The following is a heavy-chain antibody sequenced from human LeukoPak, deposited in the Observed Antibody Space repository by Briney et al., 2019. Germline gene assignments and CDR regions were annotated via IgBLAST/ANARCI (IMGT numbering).Heavy chain of an antibody. CDR1: GFTVSSNY. Sequence: GGSLRLSCAASGFTVSSNYMSWVRQAPGQGLEWVSVIYSGGSTYYADSVKGRFTISRDNSKNTLYLQMNSLTAEDTAVYYCARELCGYYYYYYGMDVWGQGTTVTVSS. CDR2: IYSGGST. J-gene: IGHJ6*02. V-gene: IGHV3-53*01. CDR3: ARELCGYYYYYYGMDV. D-gene: IGHD2-21*01.